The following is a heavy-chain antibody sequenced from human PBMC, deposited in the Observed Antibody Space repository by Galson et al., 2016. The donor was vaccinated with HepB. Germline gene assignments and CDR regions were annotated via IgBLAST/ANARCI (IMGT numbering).Heavy chain of an antibody. CDR1: GFTFSSYW. D-gene: IGHD3-10*01. J-gene: IGHJ4*02. CDR3: ARGANRGRPFDY. V-gene: IGHV3-7*03. CDR2: VKRDGSER. Sequence: SLRLSCAASGFTFSSYWMSWVRQALGKGLEWVANVKRDGSERYYVDSVKGRFTISRDNAKNSLFLQMNSLRVEDTAVYYCARGANRGRPFDYWGQGTLVTVSS.